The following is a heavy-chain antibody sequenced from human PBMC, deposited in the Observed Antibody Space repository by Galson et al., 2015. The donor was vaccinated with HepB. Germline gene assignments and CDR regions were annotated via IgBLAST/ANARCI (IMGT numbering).Heavy chain of an antibody. CDR1: GGSFSVYY. V-gene: IGHV4-34*01. CDR2: INHSGST. Sequence: SETLSLTCAVYGGSFSVYYWSWIRQPPGKGLEWIGEINHSGSTNYNPSLKSRVTISVDTSKNQFSLKLSSVTAADTAVYYCARCLTGTILSWGQGTLVTVSS. CDR3: ARCLTGTILS. D-gene: IGHD1-20*01. J-gene: IGHJ4*02.